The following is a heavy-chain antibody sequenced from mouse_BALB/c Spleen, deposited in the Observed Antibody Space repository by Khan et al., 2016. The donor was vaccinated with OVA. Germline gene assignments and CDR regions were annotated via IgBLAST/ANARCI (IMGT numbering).Heavy chain of an antibody. Sequence: QIQLVQSGPELKKPGETIKISCKASGYTFTNNGVNWVKQAPGKGLKWMGWINTYTGEPTYADDFKGRFAFSLEISASSAYLQFNNLKNEDTATYFCARSMSHYYGSSYLDYWGQGTTLTVSS. D-gene: IGHD1-1*01. CDR2: INTYTGEP. CDR3: ARSMSHYYGSSYLDY. CDR1: GYTFTNNG. V-gene: IGHV9-3-1*01. J-gene: IGHJ2*01.